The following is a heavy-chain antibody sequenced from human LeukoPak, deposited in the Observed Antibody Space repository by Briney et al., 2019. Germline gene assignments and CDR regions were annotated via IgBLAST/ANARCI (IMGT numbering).Heavy chain of an antibody. V-gene: IGHV1-2*02. CDR2: INPNSGGT. D-gene: IGHD6-19*01. Sequence: GASVKVSCKASGHTFTGYYMHWVRQATGKGLEWMGWINPNSGGTNYAQKFQGRVTMTRDTSISTAYMGLSRLRSDETAVYYCATPLGGGIAVAGFDYWGQGTLVTVSS. CDR1: GHTFTGYY. J-gene: IGHJ4*02. CDR3: ATPLGGGIAVAGFDY.